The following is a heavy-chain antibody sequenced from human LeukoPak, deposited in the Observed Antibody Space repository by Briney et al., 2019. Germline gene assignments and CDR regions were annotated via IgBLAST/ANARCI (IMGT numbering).Heavy chain of an antibody. CDR3: ARTTPYYDSSGWVFDY. J-gene: IGHJ4*02. CDR1: GGSISSYY. V-gene: IGHV4-59*08. D-gene: IGHD3-22*01. Sequence: SETLSLTCTVSGGSISSYYWSWIRQPPGKGLEWIGYTYYSGSTNYNPSLKSRVTISVDTSKNQFSLKLSSVTAADTAVYYCARTTPYYDSSGWVFDYWGQGTLVTVSS. CDR2: TYYSGST.